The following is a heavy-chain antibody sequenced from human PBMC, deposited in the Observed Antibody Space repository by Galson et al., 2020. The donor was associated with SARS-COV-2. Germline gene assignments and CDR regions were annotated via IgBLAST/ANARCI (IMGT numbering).Heavy chain of an antibody. V-gene: IGHV1-3*01. J-gene: IGHJ6*02. D-gene: IGHD6-13*01. CDR3: ARIGSRPIAAAGYYGMDV. Sequence: ASVKVSCKASGYTFTSYAMHWVRQAPGQRLEWMGWINAGNGNTKYSQKFQGRVTITRDTSASTAYMELSSLRSEDTAVYYCARIGSRPIAAAGYYGMDVWGQGTTVTVSS. CDR2: INAGNGNT. CDR1: GYTFTSYA.